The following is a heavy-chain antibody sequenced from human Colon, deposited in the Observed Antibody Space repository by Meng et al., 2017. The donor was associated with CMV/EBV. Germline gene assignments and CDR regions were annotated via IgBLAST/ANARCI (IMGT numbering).Heavy chain of an antibody. V-gene: IGHV4-39*07. CDR1: GAPISNSLYY. CDR3: ARGRRRVTMIVVVIPTTNWFDP. J-gene: IGHJ5*02. CDR2: VHYTGST. D-gene: IGHD3-22*01. Sequence: SETLSLTCTVSGAPISNSLYYWGWIRQPPGKGLEWIGSVHYTGSTYYNPSLKSRVTISVDTSKNQFSLKLSSVTAADTAVYYCARGRRRVTMIVVVIPTTNWFDPWGQGTLVTVSS.